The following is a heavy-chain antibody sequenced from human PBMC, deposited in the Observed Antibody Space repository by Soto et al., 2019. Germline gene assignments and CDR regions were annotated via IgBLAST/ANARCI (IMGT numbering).Heavy chain of an antibody. CDR2: IYATGTT. CDR3: VRDGTKTLRDWFDP. Sequence: SEPLSRTCRAPDATVRVLYGSWPRKKEGKGLEWIGRIYATGTTDYNPSLKSRVKMSVDTSKKHFSLKLRSVTAGDTAVYYCVRDGTKTLRDWFDPWGQGMSVTVAS. V-gene: IGHV4-4*07. D-gene: IGHD1-1*01. CDR1: DATVRVLY. J-gene: IGHJ5*02.